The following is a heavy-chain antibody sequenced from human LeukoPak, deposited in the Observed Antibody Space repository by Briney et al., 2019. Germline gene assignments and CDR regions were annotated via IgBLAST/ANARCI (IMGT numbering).Heavy chain of an antibody. CDR2: IYNSVTT. V-gene: IGHV4-59*01. CDR3: ARQSDIAVAVEPDY. CDR1: GGSIRTDY. J-gene: IGHJ4*02. Sequence: SETLSLTCTVSGGSIRTDYWNWIRHSPGKGLEWLGYIYNSVTTNYNPSLKGRVTISVDTSQNPVSLKLPYVTAADAAVYYCARQSDIAVAVEPDYWGQGTLVTVSS. D-gene: IGHD6-19*01.